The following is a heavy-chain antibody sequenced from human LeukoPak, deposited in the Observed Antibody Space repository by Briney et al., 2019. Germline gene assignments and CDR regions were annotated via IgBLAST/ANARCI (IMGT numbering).Heavy chain of an antibody. CDR1: GGSFRGYY. J-gene: IGHJ4*02. CDR2: INRSGST. CDR3: AIDTYYYDSSGPKYDY. V-gene: IGHV4-34*01. Sequence: PSETLSLTCDVYGGSFRGYYWSWISQPPGKGLEWIGEINRSGSTNYNPSLKSRVTISVDTSKNQFSLKLSSVTAADTAVYCCAIDTYYYDSSGPKYDYWGQGTLVTVSS. D-gene: IGHD3-22*01.